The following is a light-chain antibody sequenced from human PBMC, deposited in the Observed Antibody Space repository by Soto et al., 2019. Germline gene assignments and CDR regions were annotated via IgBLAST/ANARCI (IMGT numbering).Light chain of an antibody. Sequence: QSVLTQPPSASGTPGQRGTISCSGSSSNIGSNYVYWYQQLPGTATKLLIYRNNQRPSGVPDRFSGSKSGTSASLAISGLRSEDEADYYCAAWDDSLSGWVFGGGTKLTVL. J-gene: IGLJ3*02. CDR2: RNN. CDR3: AAWDDSLSGWV. V-gene: IGLV1-47*01. CDR1: SSNIGSNY.